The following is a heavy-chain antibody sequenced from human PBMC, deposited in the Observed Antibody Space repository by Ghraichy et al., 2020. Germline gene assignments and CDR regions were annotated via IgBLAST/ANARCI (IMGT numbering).Heavy chain of an antibody. V-gene: IGHV1-69*13. D-gene: IGHD6-6*01. CDR1: GGTFSSYA. CDR2: IIPIFGTA. J-gene: IGHJ6*02. CDR3: ARQKYSSSSYYYGMDV. Sequence: SVKVSCKASGGTFSSYAISWVRQAPGQGLEWMGGIIPIFGTANYAQQFQGRVTITADESTSTAYMELSSLRSEDTAVYYCARQKYSSSSYYYGMDVWGQGTTVTVSS.